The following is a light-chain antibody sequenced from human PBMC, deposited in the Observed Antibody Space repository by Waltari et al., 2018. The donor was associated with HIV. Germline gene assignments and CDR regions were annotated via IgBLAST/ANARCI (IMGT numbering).Light chain of an antibody. CDR2: GKD. Sequence: SSDLTQDPAVSVALGQTVRITCQGDSLRRYSATWYQQKPGQAPVVVMYGKDNRPSGIPDRFSGSSSGNTGSLTITGAQAEDDAVYYCDSRDTNDKHHVFGTGTKVTV. CDR3: DSRDTNDKHHV. CDR1: SLRRYS. V-gene: IGLV3-19*01. J-gene: IGLJ1*01.